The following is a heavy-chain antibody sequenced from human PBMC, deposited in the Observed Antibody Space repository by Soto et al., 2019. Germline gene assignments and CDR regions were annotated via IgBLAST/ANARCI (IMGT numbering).Heavy chain of an antibody. CDR3: ARDAGYCSGGSCYLIRYYGMDV. Sequence: ASVKVSCKASGGTFSSYAISWVRQAPGQGLEWMGGIIPIFGTANYAQKFQGRVTITADESTSTAYMELSSLRSEDTAVYYCARDAGYCSGGSCYLIRYYGMDVWGQGPTVTVSS. J-gene: IGHJ6*02. D-gene: IGHD2-15*01. CDR1: GGTFSSYA. CDR2: IIPIFGTA. V-gene: IGHV1-69*13.